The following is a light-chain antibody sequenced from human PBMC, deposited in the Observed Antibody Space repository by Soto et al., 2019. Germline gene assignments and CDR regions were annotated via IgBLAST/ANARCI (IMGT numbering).Light chain of an antibody. J-gene: IGKJ4*01. V-gene: IGKV3-15*01. CDR3: QQYKNGPRT. CDR1: QGVXSN. Sequence: DIVVTQSPAPVSVSRGESATLACRASQGVXSNFAWYQQKPGQAPRLLXDGASTMATGSPARLSGSGSATEFTLTISSLQSEDFAVYYFQQYKNGPRTFGGGTKVDIK. CDR2: GAS.